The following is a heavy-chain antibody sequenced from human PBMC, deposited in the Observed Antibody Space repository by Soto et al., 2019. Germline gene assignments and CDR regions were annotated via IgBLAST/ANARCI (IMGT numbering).Heavy chain of an antibody. V-gene: IGHV3-23*01. CDR1: LFTFSNNA. CDR2: ISSGGGNT. Sequence: GGSLRRSCAASLFTFSNNAMTWVRQSPGKGLEWVSAISSGGGNTYYADSVKGRFTISRDNSKNTLYLQMNSLRAEDTAVYYCAKLLAGKFSDNWGQGSLVTVSS. CDR3: AKLLAGKFSDN. J-gene: IGHJ4*02.